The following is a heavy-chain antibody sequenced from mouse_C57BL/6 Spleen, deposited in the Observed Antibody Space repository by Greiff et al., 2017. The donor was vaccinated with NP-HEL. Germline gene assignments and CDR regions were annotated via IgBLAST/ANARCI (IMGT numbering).Heavy chain of an antibody. J-gene: IGHJ2*01. Sequence: EVMLVESGGGLVKPGGSLKLSCAASGFTFSSYAMSWVRQTPEKRLEWVATISDGGSYTYYPDNVKGRFTISRDNAKNNLYLQMSHLKSEDTAMYYCARDGDYDDAPYYFDYWGQGTTLTVSS. D-gene: IGHD2-4*01. CDR2: ISDGGSYT. V-gene: IGHV5-4*01. CDR3: ARDGDYDDAPYYFDY. CDR1: GFTFSSYA.